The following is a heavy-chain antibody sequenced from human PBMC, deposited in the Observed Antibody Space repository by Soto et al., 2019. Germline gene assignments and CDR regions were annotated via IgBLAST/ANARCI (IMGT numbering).Heavy chain of an antibody. V-gene: IGHV3-64*01. CDR3: ARGNSNWWTYYFDN. CDR2: ISSNGGGT. J-gene: IGHJ4*02. D-gene: IGHD4-4*01. CDR1: GFTFSNYA. Sequence: GESLKISCAASGFTFSNYAMYWVRQAPGKGLEYVSAISSNGGGTFYANSVKGRFTISRDNSRNTLYLQMGSLRGEDMAVYYCARGNSNWWTYYFDNWGQGTLVTVSS.